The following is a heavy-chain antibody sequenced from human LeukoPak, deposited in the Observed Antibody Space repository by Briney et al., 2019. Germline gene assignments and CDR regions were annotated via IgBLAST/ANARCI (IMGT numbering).Heavy chain of an antibody. V-gene: IGHV3-48*03. D-gene: IGHD3-16*01. CDR2: ISSSGTTK. CDR1: GFTFSSYE. J-gene: IGHJ3*02. CDR3: ARPKGGDYVWGTGAFDI. Sequence: PGGSLRLSCAASGFTFSSYEMNWVRQAPGKGLEWLSYISSSGTTKKYADSVKGRFTISRDNAKNSLYLQMNSLRAEDTALYYCARPKGGDYVWGTGAFDIWGQGTMVTVSS.